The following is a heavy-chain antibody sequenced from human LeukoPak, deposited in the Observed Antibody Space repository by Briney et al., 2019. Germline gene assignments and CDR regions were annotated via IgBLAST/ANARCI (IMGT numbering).Heavy chain of an antibody. V-gene: IGHV1-18*01. J-gene: IGHJ4*02. CDR1: GYTFTNYG. CDR2: ISAYNGNT. Sequence: ASVKVSCKASGYTFTNYGINWLRQAPGQGLEWMGWISAYNGNTNYAQRLQGRVTMTTDTSTSTAYMELRSLRSDDTAVYYCARREQWLVGDDYWGQGTLVTVSS. CDR3: ARREQWLVGDDY. D-gene: IGHD6-19*01.